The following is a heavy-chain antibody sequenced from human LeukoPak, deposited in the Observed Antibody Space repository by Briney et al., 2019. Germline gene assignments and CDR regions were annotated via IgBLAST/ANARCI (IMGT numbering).Heavy chain of an antibody. D-gene: IGHD2-15*01. CDR1: GFTFSSHG. CDR3: AKDYCGGSCYSDY. J-gene: IGHJ4*02. CDR2: ISYDGSNK. Sequence: GGSLRLSCAASGFTFSSHGMHWVRQAPGKGLEWVAVISYDGSNKYYADSVKGRFTISRDNSKNTLYLQMNSLRAEDTAVYYCAKDYCGGSCYSDYWGQGTLVTVSS. V-gene: IGHV3-30*18.